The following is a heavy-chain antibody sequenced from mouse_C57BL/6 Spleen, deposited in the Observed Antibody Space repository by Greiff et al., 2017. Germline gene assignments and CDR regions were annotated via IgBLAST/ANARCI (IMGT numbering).Heavy chain of an antibody. V-gene: IGHV1-50*01. Sequence: QVQLQQPGAELVKPGASVKLSCKASGYTFTSYWMQWVKQRPGQGLEWIGEIDPSDSYTNSNQKFKGKATLTVDTSSSTAYMQLSSLTSEDSAVYYCARSGDGYLDYWGQGTTLTVSS. D-gene: IGHD2-3*01. CDR2: IDPSDSYT. J-gene: IGHJ2*01. CDR1: GYTFTSYW. CDR3: ARSGDGYLDY.